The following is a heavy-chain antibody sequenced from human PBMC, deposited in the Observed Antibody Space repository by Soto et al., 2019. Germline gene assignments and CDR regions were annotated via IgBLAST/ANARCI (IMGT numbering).Heavy chain of an antibody. Sequence: PSETLSLTCTVSGGSISSYYWSWIRQPPGKGLEWIGYIYYSGSTNYNPSLKSRVTISVDTSKNQFSLKLSSVTAADTAVYYCARTPYCSGGSCYLWWFDPWGQGTLVTVSS. V-gene: IGHV4-59*08. CDR2: IYYSGST. CDR3: ARTPYCSGGSCYLWWFDP. J-gene: IGHJ5*02. CDR1: GGSISSYY. D-gene: IGHD2-15*01.